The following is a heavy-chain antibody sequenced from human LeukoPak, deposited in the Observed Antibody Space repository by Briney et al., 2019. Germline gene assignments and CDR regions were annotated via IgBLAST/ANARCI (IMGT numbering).Heavy chain of an antibody. CDR1: GYTFTSYA. V-gene: IGHV7-4-1*02. CDR2: INTNTGNP. CDR3: ARVIMVRGVVYWYFDL. J-gene: IGHJ2*01. D-gene: IGHD3-10*01. Sequence: EASVTVSCKASGYTFTSYAMNWVRQAPGQGLEWMGWINTNTGNPTYAQGFTGRFVFSLDTSVSTAYLQISSLKAEDTAVYYCARVIMVRGVVYWYFDLWGRGTLVTVSS.